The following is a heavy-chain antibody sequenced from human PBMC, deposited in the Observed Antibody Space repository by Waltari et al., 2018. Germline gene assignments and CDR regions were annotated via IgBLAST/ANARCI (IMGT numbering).Heavy chain of an antibody. V-gene: IGHV1-69*02. D-gene: IGHD1-1*01. CDR3: ARSGEMKGTVDY. J-gene: IGHJ4*02. Sequence: HVQLEQSGAEVKKPGSSVKVSCKASGGTFSTYTVPWVRQAPGQVLEWMGSSIPFLGISKYAQSLQARLTITVDQSTNTGYMELNNLRPEDTGVYYCARSGEMKGTVDYWGQGTLVTVSS. CDR2: SIPFLGIS. CDR1: GGTFSTYT.